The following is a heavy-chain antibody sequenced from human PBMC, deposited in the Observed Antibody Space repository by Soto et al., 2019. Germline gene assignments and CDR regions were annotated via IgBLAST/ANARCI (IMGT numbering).Heavy chain of an antibody. CDR3: ESDIFADDFWSGYPSSYYYDYGMDV. CDR1: GYTFTSYG. V-gene: IGHV1-18*01. D-gene: IGHD3-3*01. CDR2: ISACNGNT. Sequence: GASVKVSCKASGYTFTSYGISWVRQARGQGLEWMGWISACNGNTNYAQKLQGRVTMTTDTSTSTAYMELRSLRSDDTAVYYCESDIFADDFWSGYPSSYYYDYGMDVWGQGTTVTVSS. J-gene: IGHJ6*02.